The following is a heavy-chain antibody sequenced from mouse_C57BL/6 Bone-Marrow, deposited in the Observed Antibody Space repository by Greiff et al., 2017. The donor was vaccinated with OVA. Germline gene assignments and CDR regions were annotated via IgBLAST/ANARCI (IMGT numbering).Heavy chain of an antibody. D-gene: IGHD2-4*01. Sequence: QVQLQQPGAELVKPGASVKLSCKASGYTFTSYWMHWVKQRPGQGLEWIGMIHPNSGSTNYNEKFKSKATLTVDKSSSTAYMQLSSLTSEDSAVYYCARYDYDLDRYFDVWGTGTTVTVSS. CDR2: IHPNSGST. CDR1: GYTFTSYW. J-gene: IGHJ1*03. V-gene: IGHV1-64*01. CDR3: ARYDYDLDRYFDV.